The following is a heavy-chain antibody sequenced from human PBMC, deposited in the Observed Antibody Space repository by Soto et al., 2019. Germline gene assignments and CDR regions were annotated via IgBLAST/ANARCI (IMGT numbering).Heavy chain of an antibody. V-gene: IGHV4-39*01. CDR2: IYYSGST. CDR3: ARLLPDFDWWGDPDVL. CDR1: GGSISSSSYY. Sequence: PSETLSLTCTVSGGSISSSSYYWGWIRQPPGKGLEWIGSIYYSGSTYYNPSLKSRVTISVDTSKNQFSLKLSSVTAADTAVYYCARLLPDFDWWGDPDVLWGQGTTVTVSS. J-gene: IGHJ6*02. D-gene: IGHD3-9*01.